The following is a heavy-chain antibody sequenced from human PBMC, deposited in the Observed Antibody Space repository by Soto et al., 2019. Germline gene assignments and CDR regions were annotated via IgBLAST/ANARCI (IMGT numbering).Heavy chain of an antibody. CDR1: AYTFTSYD. CDR2: MNPNNGNT. Sequence: QVQLVQSGAEVKKPGASVKVSCKAAAYTFTSYDINWVRQATGQDFEWMGWMNPNNGNTAYAQKFQGRVTMTRDTDKSTALMELSSLTSEDTAVYYCARGPRNWGVDYWGQGTLVTVSS. CDR3: ARGPRNWGVDY. J-gene: IGHJ4*02. D-gene: IGHD7-27*01. V-gene: IGHV1-8*01.